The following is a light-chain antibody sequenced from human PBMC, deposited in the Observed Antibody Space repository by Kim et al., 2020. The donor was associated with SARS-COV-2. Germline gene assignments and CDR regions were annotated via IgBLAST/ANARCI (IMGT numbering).Light chain of an antibody. CDR1: RGHSSYA. CDR3: QTWDTGIRV. V-gene: IGLV4-69*01. J-gene: IGLJ2*01. CDR2: LNSDGSH. Sequence: AAVKLTCTLSRGHSSYAIAWQQQQPEKGPRYLMKLNSDGSHSKGDGIPDRFSGSSSGTERYLTISSLQSEDEADYYCQTWDTGIRVFGGGTKLTVL.